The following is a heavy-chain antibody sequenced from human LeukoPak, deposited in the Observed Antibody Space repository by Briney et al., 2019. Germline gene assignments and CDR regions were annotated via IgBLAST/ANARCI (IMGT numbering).Heavy chain of an antibody. J-gene: IGHJ4*01. CDR3: ARVYFYFAY. V-gene: IGHV4-34*01. D-gene: IGHD3-9*01. CDR2: INRRGST. CDR1: GGCFSGYY. Sequence: SETLSLTCAVYGGCFSGYYWSWIRQPPGKGLEWIGEINRRGSTYSDPSVKSRVAMAVDPPKSQFCVMLSAVSAPATALYCWARVYFYFAYWGHGTLVTVSS.